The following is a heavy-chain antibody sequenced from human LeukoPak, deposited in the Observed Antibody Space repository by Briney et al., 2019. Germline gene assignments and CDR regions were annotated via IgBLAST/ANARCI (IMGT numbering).Heavy chain of an antibody. CDR3: VRGWFGDLTPLHIDY. V-gene: IGHV3-7*01. CDR2: IKQDGSEK. D-gene: IGHD3-10*01. CDR1: GFTFSDYY. J-gene: IGHJ4*02. Sequence: GGSLRLSCAASGFTFSDYYMSWIRQAPGKGLEWVANIKQDGSEKYYVDSVKGRFTISRDNAKNSLYLQMNSLRAEDTAVYYCVRGWFGDLTPLHIDYWGQGTLVTVSS.